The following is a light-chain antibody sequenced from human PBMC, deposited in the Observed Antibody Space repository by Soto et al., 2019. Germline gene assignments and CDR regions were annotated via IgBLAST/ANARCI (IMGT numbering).Light chain of an antibody. Sequence: EIVLAQSPGTLSLSPGERATLSCRASQNIRSNSLAWYQQKPGQAPRLLIYGASTRATGIPDRFTGGAGTDFTLTISRLEPEDFAVYYCQQYGSSPLTFGGGTGGYQT. J-gene: IGKJ4*01. CDR3: QQYGSSPLT. CDR1: QNIRSNS. CDR2: GAS. V-gene: IGKV3-20*01.